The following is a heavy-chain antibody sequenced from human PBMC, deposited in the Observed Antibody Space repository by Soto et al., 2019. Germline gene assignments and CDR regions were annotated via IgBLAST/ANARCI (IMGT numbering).Heavy chain of an antibody. J-gene: IGHJ6*02. Sequence: EVQLLESGGGLVQPGGSLRLSCAASGFTFSSYAMSWVRQAPGKGLEWVSGISGSAESTYYADSVTGGFTSSRENTKNTLYLQMNSLRAEDTAVCYCAKDRDGAAAGSTKFYGMDVWGQGTTVTVPS. CDR3: AKDRDGAAAGSTKFYGMDV. V-gene: IGHV3-23*01. CDR1: GFTFSSYA. CDR2: ISGSAEST. D-gene: IGHD6-13*01.